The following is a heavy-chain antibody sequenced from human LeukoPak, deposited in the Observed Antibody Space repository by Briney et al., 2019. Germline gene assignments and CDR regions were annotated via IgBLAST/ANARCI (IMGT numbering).Heavy chain of an antibody. D-gene: IGHD5-18*01. J-gene: IGHJ3*02. CDR3: ARDSDTAMVIDDAFDI. Sequence: ETLSLTCTVSRDYISNYYWSWIRQPPGKGLEWVANIKQDGSEKYYVDSVKGRFTISRDNAKNSLYLQMNSLRAEDTAVYYCARDSDTAMVIDDAFDIWGQGTMVTVSS. V-gene: IGHV3-7*01. CDR1: RDYISNYY. CDR2: IKQDGSEK.